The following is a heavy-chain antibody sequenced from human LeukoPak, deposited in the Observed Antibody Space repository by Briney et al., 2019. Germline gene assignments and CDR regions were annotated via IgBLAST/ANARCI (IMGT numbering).Heavy chain of an antibody. V-gene: IGHV3-30*19. CDR2: ISNDGTNE. CDR3: ARMGMVTIGVINHYYYFMDV. CDR1: GFSFSSYG. J-gene: IGHJ6*03. Sequence: PGGSLRLSCAPSGFSFSSYGMHWVRQAPGKGLEWVAFISNDGTNEEYTESVKGRFTISRDSFNLYLQVKSLRPEDTAVYYCARMGMVTIGVINHYYYFMDVWGKGTTVTVSS. D-gene: IGHD3-16*01.